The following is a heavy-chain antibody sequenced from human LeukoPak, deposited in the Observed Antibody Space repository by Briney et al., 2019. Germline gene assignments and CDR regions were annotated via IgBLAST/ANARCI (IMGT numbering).Heavy chain of an antibody. Sequence: GGSLRLSCAASGFTFSNSGMHWVRQAPGKGLEWVAFIRYDGSNKFYTDSVKGRFTISRDNSKNTLNLQMNSLRAEDTAVYYCAKDLPMTHWGQGTLVTVSS. CDR2: IRYDGSNK. J-gene: IGHJ4*02. CDR1: GFTFSNSG. D-gene: IGHD2/OR15-2a*01. V-gene: IGHV3-30*02. CDR3: AKDLPMTH.